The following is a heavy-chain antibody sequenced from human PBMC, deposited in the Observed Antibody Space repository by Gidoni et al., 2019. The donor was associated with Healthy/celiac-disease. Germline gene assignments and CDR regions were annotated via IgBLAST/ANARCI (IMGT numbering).Heavy chain of an antibody. Sequence: QVQLVQSGAEVKKPGASVTVSCKASGYTFTGYYMHWVRQATGQGLEWMGWINPNSGGTNYAQKFQGRVNMTRETSISTAYMELSRLRTDETAVYYCARGGTGTTRGNWFDPWGQGTLVTVSS. D-gene: IGHD1-1*01. V-gene: IGHV1-2*02. CDR2: INPNSGGT. J-gene: IGHJ5*02. CDR1: GYTFTGYY. CDR3: ARGGTGTTRGNWFDP.